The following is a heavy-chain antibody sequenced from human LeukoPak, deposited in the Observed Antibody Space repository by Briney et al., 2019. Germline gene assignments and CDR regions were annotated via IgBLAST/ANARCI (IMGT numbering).Heavy chain of an antibody. CDR2: IHPNSGDT. D-gene: IGHD7-27*01. CDR1: GYSFTDHF. V-gene: IGHV1-2*02. CDR3: ARDHNWGPDY. J-gene: IGHJ4*02. Sequence: ASVKVSFKASGYSFTDHFLHWLRQAPGQGLEWMGWIHPNSGDTNYAQRFQGRVSLTRDTSISTAYMELSSLRSDDTAVCYCARDHNWGPDYWGQGTLVSVSS.